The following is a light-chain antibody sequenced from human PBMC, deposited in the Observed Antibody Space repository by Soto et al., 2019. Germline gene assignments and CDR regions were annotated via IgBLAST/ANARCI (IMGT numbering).Light chain of an antibody. CDR3: LQHNSLPFT. CDR2: ASS. J-gene: IGKJ3*01. V-gene: IGKV1-17*02. Sequence: DIQMTQSPSSLSASVGDRVTITCRASQDIGDDLDWFQQKPGKDPKRLIYASSGLQSGAPARFSGSGSGTEFALTISNLYPEDFATYYCLQHNSLPFTFGPGTKVDVK. CDR1: QDIGDD.